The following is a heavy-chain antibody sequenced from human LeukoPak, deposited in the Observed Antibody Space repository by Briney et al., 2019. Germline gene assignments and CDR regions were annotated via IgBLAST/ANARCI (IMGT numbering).Heavy chain of an antibody. CDR2: TYYRSKWYN. V-gene: IGHV6-1*01. Sequence: SQTLSLTSAISGDSASSNSAAWNWLRQSPSRGLEWLGRTYYRSKWYNDYAVSVKSRITINPDTSKNQFSLQLNSVTPEDTAVYYCARDNYYDSSGYRGIDYWGQGTLVTVSS. D-gene: IGHD3-22*01. CDR3: ARDNYYDSSGYRGIDY. J-gene: IGHJ4*02. CDR1: GDSASSNSAA.